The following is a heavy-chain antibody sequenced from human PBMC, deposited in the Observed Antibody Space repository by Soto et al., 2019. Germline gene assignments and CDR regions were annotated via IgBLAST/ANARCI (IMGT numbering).Heavy chain of an antibody. CDR2: IYPGDSDT. D-gene: IGHD3-16*02. CDR3: ARQGRDYVWGSYRTYYYYGMDV. Sequence: GESLKISCKGSGYSFTSYWIGWVRQMPGKGLEWMGIIYPGDSDTRYSPTFQGQVTISADKSISTAYLQWSSLKASDTAMYYCARQGRDYVWGSYRTYYYYGMDVWGQGTTVTVS. CDR1: GYSFTSYW. V-gene: IGHV5-51*01. J-gene: IGHJ6*02.